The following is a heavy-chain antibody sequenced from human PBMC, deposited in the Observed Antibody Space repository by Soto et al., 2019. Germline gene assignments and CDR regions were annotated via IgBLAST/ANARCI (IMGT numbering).Heavy chain of an antibody. CDR1: GGSFIGYY. D-gene: IGHD3-10*01. CDR2: INHSGST. V-gene: IGHV4-34*01. Sequence: QVQLQQWGAGLLKPSETLSLTCAVYGGSFIGYYWSWIRQPPGKGLEWIGEINHSGSTNYNPSLKSRVTISKDTSKNQFSLKLSSVTAADTAVYYCARGWGRRPGTNFDYWGQGTLVTVSS. CDR3: ARGWGRRPGTNFDY. J-gene: IGHJ4*02.